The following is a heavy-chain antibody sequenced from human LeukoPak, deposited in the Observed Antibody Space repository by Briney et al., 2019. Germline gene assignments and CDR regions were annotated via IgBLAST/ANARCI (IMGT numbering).Heavy chain of an antibody. D-gene: IGHD3-22*01. CDR3: ARDPPLIPYYDSSGYSGLGAAFDI. V-gene: IGHV4-4*07. Sequence: SETLSLTCTVSGGSISSYYWSWIRQPAGKGLEWIGRIYTSGSTNYNPSLKSRVTMSVDTSKNQFSLKLSSVTAADTAVYYCARDPPLIPYYDSSGYSGLGAAFDIWGQGTMVTVSS. CDR2: IYTSGST. CDR1: GGSISSYY. J-gene: IGHJ3*02.